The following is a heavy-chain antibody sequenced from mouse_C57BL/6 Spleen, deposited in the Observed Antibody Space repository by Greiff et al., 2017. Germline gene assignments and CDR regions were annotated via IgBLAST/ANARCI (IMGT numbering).Heavy chain of an antibody. CDR2: INPNYGTT. J-gene: IGHJ3*01. Sequence: VQLKESGPELVKPGASVKISCKASGYSFTDYNMNWVKQSNGKSLEWIGVINPNYGTTSYNQKFKGKATLTVDQSSSTAYMQLNSLTSEDSAVYYCARGSNYGGPWFAYWGQGTLVTVSA. CDR1: GYSFTDYN. CDR3: ARGSNYGGPWFAY. D-gene: IGHD2-5*01. V-gene: IGHV1-39*01.